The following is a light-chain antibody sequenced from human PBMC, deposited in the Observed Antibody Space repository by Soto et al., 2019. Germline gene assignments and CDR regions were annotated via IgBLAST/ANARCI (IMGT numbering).Light chain of an antibody. V-gene: IGKV3-11*01. Sequence: EIVLTQSPATLSLSPGERATLSYRARQSVSSYLAWSQQKPGQAPRLLIYDASNRATGIPASFSGRRSGTDFTLTLSNLEPEDCAGYYCQLLSNWTPVPFGGGTKVEIQ. CDR1: QSVSSY. CDR2: DAS. J-gene: IGKJ4*02. CDR3: QLLSNWTPVP.